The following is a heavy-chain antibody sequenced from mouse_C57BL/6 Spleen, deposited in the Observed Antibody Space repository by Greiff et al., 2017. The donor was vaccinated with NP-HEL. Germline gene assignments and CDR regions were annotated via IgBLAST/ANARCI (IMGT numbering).Heavy chain of an antibody. Sequence: DVQLQESGPGMVKPSQSLSLTCTVTGYSITSGYDWHWIRHFPGNKLEWMGYISYSGSTNYNPSLKSRISITHDTSKNHFFLKLNSVTTEDTATYYCARDDDDGYYGPFAYWGQGTLVTVSA. CDR2: ISYSGST. CDR3: ARDDDDGYYGPFAY. V-gene: IGHV3-1*01. J-gene: IGHJ3*01. D-gene: IGHD2-3*01. CDR1: GYSITSGYD.